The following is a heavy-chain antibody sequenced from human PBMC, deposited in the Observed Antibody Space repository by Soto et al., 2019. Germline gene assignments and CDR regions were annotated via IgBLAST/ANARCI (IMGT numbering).Heavy chain of an antibody. CDR3: AREGASSSWFGNWFDP. D-gene: IGHD6-13*01. J-gene: IGHJ5*02. CDR2: IYYGGST. Sequence: PSETLSLTCTVSGGSISSGGYYWSWIRQHPGKGLEWIGYIYYGGSTYYNPSLKSRATISGDTSKNQFSLKLSSVTAADTAVYYCAREGASSSWFGNWFDPWGQGTLVTVSS. CDR1: GGSISSGGYY. V-gene: IGHV4-31*03.